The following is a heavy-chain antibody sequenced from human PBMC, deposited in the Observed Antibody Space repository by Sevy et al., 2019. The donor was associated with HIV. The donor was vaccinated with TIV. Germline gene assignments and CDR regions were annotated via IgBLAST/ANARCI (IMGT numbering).Heavy chain of an antibody. CDR2: INSDGSST. J-gene: IGHJ6*02. V-gene: IGHV3-74*01. CDR1: GFTFSSYW. Sequence: GGSLRLSCAASGFTFSSYWMHWVRQAPGKGLVWVSRINSDGSSTSYADSVKGRFTISRDNAKNTLYLQMNSLRAEDTAVYYCARPMTTVVTTASYYGMDVWGQGTTVTVSS. CDR3: ARPMTTVVTTASYYGMDV. D-gene: IGHD4-17*01.